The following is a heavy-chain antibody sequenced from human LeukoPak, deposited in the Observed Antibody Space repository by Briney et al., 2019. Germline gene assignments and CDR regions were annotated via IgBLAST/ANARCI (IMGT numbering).Heavy chain of an antibody. CDR2: ISWNSGSI. CDR1: GFTFDDYA. V-gene: IGHV3-9*01. Sequence: GGSLRLSCAASGFTFDDYAMHWVRRAPGKGLEWVSGISWNSGSIGYADSVKGRFTISRDNAKNSLYLQMNSLRAEDTALYYCAKDTVDTAMAYFDYWGQGTLVTVSS. CDR3: AKDTVDTAMAYFDY. D-gene: IGHD5-18*01. J-gene: IGHJ4*02.